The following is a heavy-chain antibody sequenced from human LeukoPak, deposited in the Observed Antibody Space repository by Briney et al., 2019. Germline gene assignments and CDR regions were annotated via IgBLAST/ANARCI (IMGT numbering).Heavy chain of an antibody. V-gene: IGHV5-51*01. CDR2: IYPGDYDT. Sequence: GESLKISCQGSGYKFSNYWIGWVRQVPEKGLEWMGIIYPGDYDTRYSPSFQGQVTISADKSISTAYLQWSSLKASDTAMYYCARVAEEYCSSTSCYAGYYYYYMDVWGKGTTVTVSS. J-gene: IGHJ6*03. D-gene: IGHD2-2*01. CDR3: ARVAEEYCSSTSCYAGYYYYYMDV. CDR1: GYKFSNYW.